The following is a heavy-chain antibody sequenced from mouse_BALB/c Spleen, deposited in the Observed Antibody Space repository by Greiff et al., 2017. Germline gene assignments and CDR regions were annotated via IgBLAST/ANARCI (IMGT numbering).Heavy chain of an antibody. CDR3: ARNLPLKYFDV. J-gene: IGHJ1*01. CDR2: IYPGDGDT. Sequence: QVQLKQSGAELARPGASVKLSCKASGYTFTSYWMQWVKQRPGQGLEWIGAIYPGDGDTRYTQKFKGKATLTADKSSSTAYMQLSSLASEDSAVYYCARNLPLKYFDVWGAGTTVTVSS. CDR1: GYTFTSYW. V-gene: IGHV1-87*01.